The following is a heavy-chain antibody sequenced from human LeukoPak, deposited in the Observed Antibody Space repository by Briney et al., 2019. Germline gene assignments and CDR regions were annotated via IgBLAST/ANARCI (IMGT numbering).Heavy chain of an antibody. CDR2: ISSSGSTI. J-gene: IGHJ4*02. CDR3: ARDQGHTIFGVVYFDY. Sequence: GGSLRLSYAASGFTFSDYYMSWIRQAPGKGLEWVSYISSSGSTIYYADSVKGRFTISRDNAKNPLYLQMNSLRAEDTAVYYCARDQGHTIFGVVYFDYWGQGTLVTVSS. D-gene: IGHD3-3*01. CDR1: GFTFSDYY. V-gene: IGHV3-11*01.